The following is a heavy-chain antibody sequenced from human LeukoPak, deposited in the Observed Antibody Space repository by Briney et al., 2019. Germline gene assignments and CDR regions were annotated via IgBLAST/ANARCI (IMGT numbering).Heavy chain of an antibody. CDR1: GATFSSYT. D-gene: IGHD3-16*02. CDR2: IIPILGIA. CDR3: AREASFAYGYTVAY. V-gene: IGHV1-69*04. J-gene: IGHJ4*02. Sequence: SVKVSCKASGATFSSYTISWVRQAPGQGLEWMGRIIPILGIANYAQKFQGRVTITADKSTSTAYMELSSLRSEDTAVYYCAREASFAYGYTVAYWGQGTLVTVSS.